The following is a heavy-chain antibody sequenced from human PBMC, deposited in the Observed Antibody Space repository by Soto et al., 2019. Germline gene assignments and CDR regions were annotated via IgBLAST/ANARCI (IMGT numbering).Heavy chain of an antibody. D-gene: IGHD6-19*01. CDR2: LSDDGSST. V-gene: IGHV3-74*01. Sequence: LSLTCAASGFPFITHWMNWVRQDPGKGLVWVSRLSDDGSSTTYADSVKGRFTISRDNAKSTVFLQMNSLRAEDTGVYYCASDRPAVAGTGLNYWGQGTLVTVSS. J-gene: IGHJ4*02. CDR3: ASDRPAVAGTGLNY. CDR1: GFPFITHW.